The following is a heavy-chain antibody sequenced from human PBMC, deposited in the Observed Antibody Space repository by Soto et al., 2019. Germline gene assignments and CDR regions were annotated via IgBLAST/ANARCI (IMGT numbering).Heavy chain of an antibody. CDR1: GYTFTNYG. D-gene: IGHD2-2*01. J-gene: IGHJ5*02. CDR2: ISAYTDNP. Sequence: WASVKVSCKASGYTFTNYGVTWVRQAPGQGLEWMGWISAYTDNPNYAQKFQGRVTMTIDTSTTTAHMDLRSLTSDDTAVYYCARVIPGAEAWFGPWGQGTLVTVSS. CDR3: ARVIPGAEAWFGP. V-gene: IGHV1-18*01.